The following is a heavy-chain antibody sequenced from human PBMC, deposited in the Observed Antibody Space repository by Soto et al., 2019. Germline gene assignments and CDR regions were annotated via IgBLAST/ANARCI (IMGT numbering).Heavy chain of an antibody. CDR3: ARVGSLPRYPFDY. CDR1: GGSISSSSYY. V-gene: IGHV4-39*07. D-gene: IGHD3-9*01. J-gene: IGHJ4*02. Sequence: PSETLSLTCTVSGGSISSSSYYWGWIRQPPGKGLEWIGSIYYSGSTYYNPSLKSRVTISVDTSKNQFSLKLSSVTAADTAVYYCARVGSLPRYPFDYWGQATLVTVSS. CDR2: IYYSGST.